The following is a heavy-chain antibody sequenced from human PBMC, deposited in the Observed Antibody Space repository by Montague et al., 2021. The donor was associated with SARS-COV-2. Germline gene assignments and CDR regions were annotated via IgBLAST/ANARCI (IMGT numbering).Heavy chain of an antibody. CDR1: GGSISSRSYY. CDR2: IYYSGNT. J-gene: IGHJ4*02. D-gene: IGHD3-22*01. Sequence: SETLSLTCTISGGSISSRSYYWGWIRQPPGKGLEWIGGIYYSGNTYYNPSLKSRVTISVDTSKNQFSLKLSSVTAADTAVYYCARKTRGWLSRPPYKYYFDYWGQGTLVTVSS. CDR3: ARKTRGWLSRPPYKYYFDY. V-gene: IGHV4-39*07.